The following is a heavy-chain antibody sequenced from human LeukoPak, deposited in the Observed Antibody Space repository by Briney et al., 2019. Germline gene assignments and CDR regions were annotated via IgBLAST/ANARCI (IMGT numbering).Heavy chain of an antibody. J-gene: IGHJ6*03. CDR1: GGSISSYY. V-gene: IGHV4-59*12. Sequence: SETLSLTCTVSGGSISSYYWSWIRQPPGKGLEWIGSIYYSGSTYYNPSLKSRVTISVDTSKNQFSLKLSSVTAADTAVYYCARVYSSGWYHKGYYMDVWDKGTTVTVSS. D-gene: IGHD6-19*01. CDR3: ARVYSSGWYHKGYYMDV. CDR2: IYYSGST.